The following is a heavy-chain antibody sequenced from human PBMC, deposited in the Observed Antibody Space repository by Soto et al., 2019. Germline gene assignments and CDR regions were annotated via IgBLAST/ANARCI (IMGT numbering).Heavy chain of an antibody. CDR3: AKDGAYDILTGYYLYYYYYYMDV. CDR2: ISYDGSNK. Sequence: QVQLVESGGGVVQPGRPLRLSCAASGFTFSSYGMHWVRQAPGKGLEWVAVISYDGSNKYYADSMKGRFTISRDNSKNTLYLQMNSLRAEDTAVYYCAKDGAYDILTGYYLYYYYYYMDVWGKGTTVTVSS. D-gene: IGHD3-9*01. J-gene: IGHJ6*03. V-gene: IGHV3-30*18. CDR1: GFTFSSYG.